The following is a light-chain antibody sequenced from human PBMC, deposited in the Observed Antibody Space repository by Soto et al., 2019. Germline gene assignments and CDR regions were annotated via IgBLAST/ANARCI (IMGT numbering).Light chain of an antibody. CDR2: ANN. V-gene: IGLV1-40*01. J-gene: IGLJ2*01. CDR1: SSNIGSPYD. Sequence: VLTQPPSVSGAPGQRVTISCTGNSSNIGSPYDVHWYQHLPGTAPRLLIYANNNRPSGVPDRFSGSKSGTSASLAITGLQGDDEADYYCQSFDSRLSAPVFGGGTKLTVL. CDR3: QSFDSRLSAPV.